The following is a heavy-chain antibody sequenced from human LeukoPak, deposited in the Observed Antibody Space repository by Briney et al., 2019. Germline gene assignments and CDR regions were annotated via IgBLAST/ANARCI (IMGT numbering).Heavy chain of an antibody. CDR1: GGSISSSSYY. V-gene: IGHV4-39*07. Sequence: SETLSLTCTVSGGSISSSSYYWGWIRQPPGKGLEWIGGIHYSGSTYYNPSLKSRVTISIDTSKNQFSQKLSSVTAADTAAYYCAREITWHMDVWGKGTTVTVSS. J-gene: IGHJ6*03. CDR3: AREITWHMDV. D-gene: IGHD1-14*01. CDR2: IHYSGST.